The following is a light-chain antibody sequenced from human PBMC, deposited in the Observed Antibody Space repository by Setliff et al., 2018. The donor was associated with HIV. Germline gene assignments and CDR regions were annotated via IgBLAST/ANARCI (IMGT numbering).Light chain of an antibody. CDR2: GTT. Sequence: QAVVTQEPSLTVFPGGTVTLTCGSSTGAVTSGYSPNWFQQKPGQAPRALIYGTTNRHSWTPARFSGSLLGGKAALTLSGVQPEDEAEYYCLLYYGGAYVFGTGTKVTVL. CDR3: LLYYGGAYV. J-gene: IGLJ1*01. CDR1: TGAVTSGYS. V-gene: IGLV7-43*01.